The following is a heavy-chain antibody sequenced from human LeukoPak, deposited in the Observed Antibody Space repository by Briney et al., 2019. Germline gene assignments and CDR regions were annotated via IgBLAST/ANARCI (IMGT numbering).Heavy chain of an antibody. CDR3: ARRFGSGYHFQH. CDR2: IYYSGSP. J-gene: IGHJ1*01. Sequence: PSETLSLTCTVSGGSISSSSYYCGWIRQPPAKGLEWIGRIYYSGSPYYNPSPKSRVTISVDTSKNQFSLKLSSVAAADTAVYYWARRFGSGYHFQHWGQGTLVTVSS. CDR1: GGSISSSSYY. D-gene: IGHD3-22*01. V-gene: IGHV4-39*01.